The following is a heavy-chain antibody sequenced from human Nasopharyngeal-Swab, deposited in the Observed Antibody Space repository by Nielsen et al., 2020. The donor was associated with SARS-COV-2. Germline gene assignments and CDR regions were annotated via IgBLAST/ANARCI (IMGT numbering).Heavy chain of an antibody. CDR3: ARGLEWLDC. Sequence: WIRQPPGKGLEWIGRIYTSGSTNYNPSLKSRVTMSVDTSKNQFSLKLSSVTAADTAVYYCARGLEWLDCWGQGTLVTVSS. D-gene: IGHD3-3*01. CDR2: IYTSGST. V-gene: IGHV4-4*07. J-gene: IGHJ5*01.